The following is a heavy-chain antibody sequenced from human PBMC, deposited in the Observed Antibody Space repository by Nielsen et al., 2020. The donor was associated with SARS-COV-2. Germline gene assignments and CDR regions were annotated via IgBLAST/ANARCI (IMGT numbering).Heavy chain of an antibody. CDR2: IDWDDDS. D-gene: IGHD4-11*01. CDR3: ARMDYSNYVGDAFDI. CDR1: GFSLRTSGMC. Sequence: SGPTLVKPTPTLTLTCTFSGFSLRTSGMCVRWIRQPPGKALEWLARIDWDDDSYYSTSLKTRLTISKDTSKNQVVLTMTNMDPVDTATYYCARMDYSNYVGDAFDIWGQGTMVTVSS. J-gene: IGHJ3*02. V-gene: IGHV2-70*11.